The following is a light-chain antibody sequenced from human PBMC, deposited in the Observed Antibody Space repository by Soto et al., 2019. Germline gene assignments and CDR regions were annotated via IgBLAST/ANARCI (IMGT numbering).Light chain of an antibody. V-gene: IGLV2-14*01. Sequence: QSALTQPASVSGSPGQSITISCTGSSSDVGGYNHVSWYQQHPGKAPKLMIYEVSNRPSGVSNRFSGSKSGNTASLTISGLQAEDEADYYCCSYAGSYTLEVFGGGTKLTVL. CDR3: CSYAGSYTLEV. J-gene: IGLJ2*01. CDR2: EVS. CDR1: SSDVGGYNH.